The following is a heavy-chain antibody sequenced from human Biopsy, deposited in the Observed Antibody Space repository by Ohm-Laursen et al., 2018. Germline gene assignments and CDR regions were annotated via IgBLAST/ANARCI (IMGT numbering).Heavy chain of an antibody. V-gene: IGHV4-59*01. CDR3: ARVEAGTYDALDI. J-gene: IGHJ3*02. Sequence: SETLSLTCSVSGGSMTGYEWSWIRLAPGKGLEWIGYIYYSGGTKYNPSHASRVTFSVDMSKSQFSLKLYSVTAADTAVYYCARVEAGTYDALDIWGQGTLVAVSA. CDR1: GGSMTGYE. CDR2: IYYSGGT. D-gene: IGHD1-26*01.